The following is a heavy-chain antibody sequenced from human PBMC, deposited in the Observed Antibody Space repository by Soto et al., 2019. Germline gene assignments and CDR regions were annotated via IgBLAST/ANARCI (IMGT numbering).Heavy chain of an antibody. CDR1: GGSISSYY. CDR2: IYYSGST. D-gene: IGHD3-9*01. Sequence: SETLSLTCTVSGGSISSYYWSWIRQPPGKGLEWIGYIYYSGSTNYNPSLKGRVTISVDTSKNQFSLKLSSVTAADTAVYYCAREVYYDILTGQTNWFDPWGQGTLVTVSS. J-gene: IGHJ5*02. V-gene: IGHV4-59*01. CDR3: AREVYYDILTGQTNWFDP.